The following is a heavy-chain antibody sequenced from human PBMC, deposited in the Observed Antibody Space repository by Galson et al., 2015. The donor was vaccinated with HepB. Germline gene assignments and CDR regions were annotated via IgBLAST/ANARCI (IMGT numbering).Heavy chain of an antibody. V-gene: IGHV1-18*04. Sequence: SVKVSCKASGYTFTSYGISWVRQAPGQGLEWMGWISAYNGNTNYAQKLQGRVTMTTDTSTSTAYMELRSLRSDDTAVYYCAREDNEVVVPAVPYYYYGMDVWGQGTTVTVSS. J-gene: IGHJ6*02. CDR1: GYTFTSYG. CDR2: ISAYNGNT. D-gene: IGHD2-2*01. CDR3: AREDNEVVVPAVPYYYYGMDV.